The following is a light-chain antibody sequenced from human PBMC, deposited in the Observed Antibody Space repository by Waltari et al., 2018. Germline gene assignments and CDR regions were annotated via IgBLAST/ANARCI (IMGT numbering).Light chain of an antibody. CDR3: QQRTNWL. CDR2: DAS. J-gene: IGKJ3*01. Sequence: EIVLTQSPATLSLSPGERAIFSCRASQSVDNFLAWYQQRPGQAPRLLIYDASNRATGIPARFSGSGSGTDFTLTISSLEPEDFAVYYCQQRTNWLFGPGTKVEI. CDR1: QSVDNF. V-gene: IGKV3-11*01.